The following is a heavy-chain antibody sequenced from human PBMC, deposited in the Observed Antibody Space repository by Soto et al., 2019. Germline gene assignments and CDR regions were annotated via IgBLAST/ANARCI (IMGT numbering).Heavy chain of an antibody. CDR1: GYPFTTYY. CDR2: IDPRSGGT. D-gene: IGHD3-10*01. J-gene: IGHJ4*02. CDR3: ATDDYGIFPY. V-gene: IGHV1-2*02. Sequence: HVQLVQSGTEVKKPGASVRVSCMVSGYPFTTYYIHWVRQAPGQGLERMGWIDPRSGGTVYEQKFQGRVTMTRDTSSSTVYMALSGLTSDDTALYYCATDDYGIFPYWGQGSLVTVSS.